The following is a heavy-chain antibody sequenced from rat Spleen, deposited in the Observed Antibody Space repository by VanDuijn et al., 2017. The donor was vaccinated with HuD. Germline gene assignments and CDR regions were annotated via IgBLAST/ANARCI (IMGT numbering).Heavy chain of an antibody. CDR3: VLFRTGVAY. D-gene: IGHD5-1*01. Sequence: EVQLVESGGGLVLPGRSLKLSCVASGFPFSDYWMTWIRQVPGKGPEWIASITHGGNTISYPDSVKGRFTISRDNAKNTLCLQMNNLRSEDTATYYCVLFRTGVAYWGQGTLVTVSS. V-gene: IGHV5-31*01. J-gene: IGHJ3*01. CDR1: GFPFSDYW. CDR2: ITHGGNTI.